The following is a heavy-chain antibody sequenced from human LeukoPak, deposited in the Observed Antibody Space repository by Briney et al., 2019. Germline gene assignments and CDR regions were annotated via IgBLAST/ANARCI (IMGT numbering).Heavy chain of an antibody. CDR1: GGSFSGYY. CDR2: IYTSGST. V-gene: IGHV4-59*10. J-gene: IGHJ4*02. Sequence: SETLSLTCAVYGGSFSGYYWSWIRQPPGKGLEWIGRIYTSGSTNYNPSLKSRVTMSVDTSKNQFSLKLSSVTAADTAVYYCAKAYYDILTGYYDYWGQGTLVTVSS. D-gene: IGHD3-9*01. CDR3: AKAYYDILTGYYDY.